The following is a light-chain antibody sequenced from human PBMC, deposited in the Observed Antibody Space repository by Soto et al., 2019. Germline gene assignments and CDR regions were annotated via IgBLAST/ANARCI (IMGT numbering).Light chain of an antibody. CDR1: QSINSRY. Sequence: EIVLTQSPGTLSLSPGERATLSCRASQSINSRYLAWYQQKPGQAPRLLIYGASSRATGIPDRFSGSGSGTDFTLTISRLEPEDFAGYYCQQFGSSPGFTCGPGTKVDIK. J-gene: IGKJ3*01. CDR2: GAS. V-gene: IGKV3-20*01. CDR3: QQFGSSPGFT.